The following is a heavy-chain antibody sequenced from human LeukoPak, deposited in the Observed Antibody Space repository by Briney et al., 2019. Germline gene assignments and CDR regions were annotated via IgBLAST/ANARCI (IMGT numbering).Heavy chain of an antibody. CDR3: ARDRPGGYYGFDY. J-gene: IGHJ4*02. CDR1: GFTVSSTY. Sequence: PGGSLRLSCAASGFTVSSTYMNWVRQAPGKGLEWVSIISNAGSTYYADSVKGRFTISRDNSKNTVFLQINSLRAEDTAVYYCARDRPGGYYGFDYWGQGTLVTVSS. CDR2: ISNAGST. V-gene: IGHV3-53*01. D-gene: IGHD3-22*01.